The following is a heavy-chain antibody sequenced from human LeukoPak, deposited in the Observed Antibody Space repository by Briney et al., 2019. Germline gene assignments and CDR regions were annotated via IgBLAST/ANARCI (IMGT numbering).Heavy chain of an antibody. J-gene: IGHJ6*02. D-gene: IGHD3-10*01. CDR2: ISTYNGNT. V-gene: IGHV1-18*01. CDR3: ARDGGSGGYGMDV. Sequence: ASVKVSCKGSGYIFSSYGISWVRQAPGQGLEWMGWISTYNGNTNYAQKLQGRVTMTTDTSTTTAYMELRSLRYDDTAVYYCARDGGSGGYGMDVWGQRTTVSVSS. CDR1: GYIFSSYG.